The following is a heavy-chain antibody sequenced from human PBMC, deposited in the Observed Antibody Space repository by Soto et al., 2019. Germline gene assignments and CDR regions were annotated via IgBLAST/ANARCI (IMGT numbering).Heavy chain of an antibody. CDR3: ARGALGGAFDY. D-gene: IGHD3-16*01. CDR2: IYHSGST. J-gene: IGHJ4*02. CDR1: GGCITTSY. Sequence: ETLSLTCTVSGGCITTSYWSWIRQPPGKGLEWIGYIYHSGSTNYNPSLNSRVTISIDTSKNQFSLRLSSVTAADAAVYYCARGALGGAFDYWGQGALVTVSS. V-gene: IGHV4-59*01.